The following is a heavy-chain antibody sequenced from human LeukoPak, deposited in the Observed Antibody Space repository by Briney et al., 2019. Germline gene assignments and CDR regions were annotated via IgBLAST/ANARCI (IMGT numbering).Heavy chain of an antibody. CDR3: ARELTMVRGSFDY. CDR1: GFTFSSYS. V-gene: IGHV3-21*01. Sequence: GGSLRLSCAASGFTFSSYSMNWVRQAPGKGLEWVSSIRSSSSYIYYADSVKGRFTISRDNAKNSLYLQMNSLRAEDTAVYYCARELTMVRGSFDYWGQGTLVTVSS. J-gene: IGHJ4*02. D-gene: IGHD3-10*01. CDR2: IRSSSSYI.